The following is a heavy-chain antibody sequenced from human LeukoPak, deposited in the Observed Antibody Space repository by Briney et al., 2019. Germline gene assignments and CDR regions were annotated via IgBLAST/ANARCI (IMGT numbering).Heavy chain of an antibody. J-gene: IGHJ4*02. D-gene: IGHD3-22*01. V-gene: IGHV3-23*01. CDR1: GFTFSSYG. CDR3: TREQGREAAATIVGDY. Sequence: GGSLRLSCAASGFTFSSYGMSWVRQAPGKGLEWISAISGSGGSTYYADSVKGRFTISRDNSKNTLYLEMNSLRAEDTAVYYCTREQGREAAATIVGDYWGQGTLVTVSS. CDR2: ISGSGGST.